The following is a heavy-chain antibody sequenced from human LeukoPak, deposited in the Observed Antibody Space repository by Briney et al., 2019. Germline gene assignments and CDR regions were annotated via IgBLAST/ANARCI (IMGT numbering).Heavy chain of an antibody. CDR1: AFTFSNYA. J-gene: IGHJ3*02. D-gene: IGHD5-18*01. Sequence: GGSLRLSCAASAFTFSNYAMSWVRQAPGKGLEWVSSTSGSGVNTYYAVSVKGRFTISRDNSKNTLYLQMNSLRDEDTAVYYCVKGSQRLHTFDIWGQGTMVTVSS. V-gene: IGHV3-23*01. CDR3: VKGSQRLHTFDI. CDR2: TSGSGVNT.